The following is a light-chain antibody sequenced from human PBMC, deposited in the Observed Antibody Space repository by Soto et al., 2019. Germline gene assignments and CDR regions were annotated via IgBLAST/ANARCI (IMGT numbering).Light chain of an antibody. J-gene: IGKJ1*01. CDR1: QSVSND. V-gene: IGKV3-11*01. CDR3: QQRSNWPPWT. Sequence: EIVLTQSPATLSLSPGERATLSCRASQSVSNDLAWYQQKPGQAPRLLIFSASNRATGIPVRFSGSGSGTDFTLTISSLEPEDFAVYYCQQRSNWPPWTFGQGTKVEIK. CDR2: SAS.